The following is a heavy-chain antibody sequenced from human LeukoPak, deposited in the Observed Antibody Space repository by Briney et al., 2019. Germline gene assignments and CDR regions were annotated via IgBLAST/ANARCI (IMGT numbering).Heavy chain of an antibody. V-gene: IGHV3-21*01. CDR3: ARWYCGSGSYYNSSWFDP. CDR2: ISSSSSYI. D-gene: IGHD3-10*01. CDR1: GFTFSSYS. Sequence: GGSLRLSCAASGFTFSSYSMNWVRQAPGKGLEWVSSISSSSSYIYYADSVKGRFTISRDSAKNSLYLQMNSLRAEDTAVYYCARWYCGSGSYYNSSWFDPWGQGTLVTVSS. J-gene: IGHJ5*02.